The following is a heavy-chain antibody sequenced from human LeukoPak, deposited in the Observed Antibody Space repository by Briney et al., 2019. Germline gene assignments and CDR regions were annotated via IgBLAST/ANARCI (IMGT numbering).Heavy chain of an antibody. D-gene: IGHD5-18*01. CDR3: ARDICLADSDGHPYFDY. V-gene: IGHV4-59*11. Sequence: PSETLTLTCSLSGGPNSSQYGIGSRQPPGKGLEWIGYIYYSGSTNYNPSLKSRVTISVDTSKNQFSLKLSSVTAADTAVYYCARDICLADSDGHPYFDYWGQGTLVTVSS. CDR1: GGPNSSQY. CDR2: IYYSGST. J-gene: IGHJ4*02.